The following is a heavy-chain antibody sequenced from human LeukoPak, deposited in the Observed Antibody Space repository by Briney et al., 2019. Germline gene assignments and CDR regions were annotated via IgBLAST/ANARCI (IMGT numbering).Heavy chain of an antibody. J-gene: IGHJ4*02. D-gene: IGHD6-19*01. Sequence: SVKVSCKASGGTFSSYAISWVRQAPGQGLEWMGRIIPILGIANYAQKFQGRVTITADKSTSTAYMELSSLRSEDTAVYYCARTLAVAGTSGGFDYWSQGTLVTVSS. CDR1: GGTFSSYA. CDR3: ARTLAVAGTSGGFDY. V-gene: IGHV1-69*04. CDR2: IIPILGIA.